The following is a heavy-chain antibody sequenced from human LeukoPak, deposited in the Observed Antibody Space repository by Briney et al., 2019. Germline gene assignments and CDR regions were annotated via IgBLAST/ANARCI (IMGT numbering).Heavy chain of an antibody. D-gene: IGHD3-10*01. V-gene: IGHV3-9*01. Sequence: PGRSLRLSCAASGFTFDDYAMHWVRQAPGKGLEWVSGISWNSGSIGYADSVKGRFTISRDNAKNSLYLQMNSLRAEDTALYYCAKDIGKGSFDYWGQGTLVTVSS. CDR3: AKDIGKGSFDY. CDR1: GFTFDDYA. CDR2: ISWNSGSI. J-gene: IGHJ4*02.